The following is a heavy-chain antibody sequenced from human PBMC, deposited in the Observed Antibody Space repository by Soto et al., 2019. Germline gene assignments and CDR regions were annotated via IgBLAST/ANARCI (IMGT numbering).Heavy chain of an antibody. J-gene: IGHJ4*02. Sequence: PGGSLRLSCAASGFTFSDYYMSWIRQAPGKGLEWVSYISSSGSTIYYADSVKGQFTISRDNAKNSLYLQMNSLRAEDTAVYYWARPRFLGWFLFNYGGQGTLVTVSS. CDR3: ARPRFLGWFLFNY. CDR1: GFTFSDYY. V-gene: IGHV3-11*01. CDR2: ISSSGSTI. D-gene: IGHD3-3*01.